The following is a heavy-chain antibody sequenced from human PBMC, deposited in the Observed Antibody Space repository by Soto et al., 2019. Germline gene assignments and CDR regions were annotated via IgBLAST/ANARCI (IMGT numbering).Heavy chain of an antibody. V-gene: IGHV6-1*01. J-gene: IGHJ4*02. Sequence: SQTLSLTCAISGDSVSNNSVAWNWVRQSPSRGLEWLGRTYYRSKWHYDYAPSVRSRITINPDTSKNHFSLQLNSVSPEDAAVYYCARTLRGRGVKYFDDWGQGTLVTISS. CDR1: GDSVSNNSVA. CDR3: ARTLRGRGVKYFDD. CDR2: TYYRSKWHY. D-gene: IGHD3-10*01.